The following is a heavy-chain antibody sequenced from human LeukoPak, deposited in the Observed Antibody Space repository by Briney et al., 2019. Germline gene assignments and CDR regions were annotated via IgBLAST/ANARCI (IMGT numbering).Heavy chain of an antibody. Sequence: PGRSLRLSCAASGFTFSSYWMSWVRQAPGKGLEWVANIKQDGSEKYYVDSVKGRFTISRDNAKNSLYLQMNSLRAEDTAVYYCARDYRYHSDAFDIWGQGTMVTVSS. J-gene: IGHJ3*02. CDR2: IKQDGSEK. CDR1: GFTFSSYW. V-gene: IGHV3-7*01. CDR3: ARDYRYHSDAFDI. D-gene: IGHD1-20*01.